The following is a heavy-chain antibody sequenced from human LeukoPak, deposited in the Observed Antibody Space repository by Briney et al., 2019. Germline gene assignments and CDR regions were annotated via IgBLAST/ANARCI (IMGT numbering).Heavy chain of an antibody. CDR2: ISGSGGST. CDR1: GFTFSSYA. D-gene: IGHD6-19*01. CDR3: AKHSSGWLYFDY. J-gene: IGHJ4*02. Sequence: PGGSLRLSCGASGFTFSSYAMSWVRQAPGKGLEWASAISGSGGSTYYADSVKGRFTISRDNSKNTLYLQMNSLRAEDTAVYYCAKHSSGWLYFDYWGQGTLVTVSA. V-gene: IGHV3-23*01.